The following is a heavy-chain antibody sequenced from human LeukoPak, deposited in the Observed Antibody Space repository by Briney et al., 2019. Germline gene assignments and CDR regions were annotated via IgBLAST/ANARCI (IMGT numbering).Heavy chain of an antibody. J-gene: IGHJ4*02. CDR1: EFTFSNYA. CDR2: ISYDGNNK. Sequence: GGSLRLSCAASEFTFSNYAMHWVRQAPGKGLERVAIISYDGNNKYYADSVKGRFTISRDNSNNTMYLQMNSLRADDTAVYYCARDPAYCGGDCSDYFDYWGQGTLVTVSS. V-gene: IGHV3-30-3*01. CDR3: ARDPAYCGGDCSDYFDY. D-gene: IGHD2-21*01.